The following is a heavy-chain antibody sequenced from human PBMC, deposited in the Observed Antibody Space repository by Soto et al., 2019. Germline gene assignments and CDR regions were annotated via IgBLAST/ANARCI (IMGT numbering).Heavy chain of an antibody. Sequence: QVQLVESGGGVVEPGRSLRLACGASGFTFSRDGMHWVRQAPGKGLEWVAVIWYDGSKKYHGDSVKGRFTIARDNSKNMLALQMNSLGAEDTAVYYCARANVGHCGGDCYRIDYWGQGTLVTVSS. J-gene: IGHJ4*02. CDR1: GFTFSRDG. CDR2: IWYDGSKK. V-gene: IGHV3-33*01. CDR3: ARANVGHCGGDCYRIDY. D-gene: IGHD2-21*02.